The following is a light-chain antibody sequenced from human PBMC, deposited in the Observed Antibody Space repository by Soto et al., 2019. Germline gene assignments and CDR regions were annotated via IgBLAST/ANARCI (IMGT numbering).Light chain of an antibody. CDR3: MQALQTPWT. Sequence: DIVMTQSPLSQPVTPGEPASISCGSGQSLLHSNGKNYLDWYLQKPGQSPQLLIYMGSNRASGVPDRFSGSGSGTGFTLNISRVEAEDVGLYYCMQALQTPWTFGQGTRVEIK. CDR1: QSLLHSNGKNY. J-gene: IGKJ1*01. V-gene: IGKV2-28*01. CDR2: MGS.